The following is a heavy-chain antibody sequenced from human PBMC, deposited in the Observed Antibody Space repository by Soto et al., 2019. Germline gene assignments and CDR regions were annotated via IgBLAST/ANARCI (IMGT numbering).Heavy chain of an antibody. D-gene: IGHD4-17*01. CDR3: ARDDGDGVLDY. J-gene: IGHJ4*02. V-gene: IGHV3-33*01. CDR1: GFTFSSYG. CDR2: IWYDGSNK. Sequence: QVQLVESGGGVVQPGRSLRLSCAASGFTFSSYGMHWVRQAPGKGLEWVAVIWYDGSNKYYADSVKGRFTISRDNSKNTLYLRMNSLRAEDTAVYYCARDDGDGVLDYWGQGTLVTVSS.